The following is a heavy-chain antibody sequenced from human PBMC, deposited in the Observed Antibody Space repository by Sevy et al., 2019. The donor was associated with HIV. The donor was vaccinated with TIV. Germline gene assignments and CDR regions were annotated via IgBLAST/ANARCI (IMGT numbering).Heavy chain of an antibody. CDR3: AKEGNNSPDKFDS. J-gene: IGHJ4*02. V-gene: IGHV3-23*01. D-gene: IGHD1-1*01. CDR2: ISRKSLGT. CDR1: GFTFNKFA. Sequence: GGSLRLSCAASGFTFNKFAMSWVRQAPGKGLEWVSAISRKSLGTYYADPVKGRFSISRDDSKKMLYLQMSSLRGDDTAVYYCAKEGNNSPDKFDSWGQGTLVTVSS.